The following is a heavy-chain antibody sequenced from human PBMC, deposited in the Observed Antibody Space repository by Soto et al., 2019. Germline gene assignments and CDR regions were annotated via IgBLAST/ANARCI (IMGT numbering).Heavy chain of an antibody. V-gene: IGHV1-69*06. D-gene: IGHD5-18*01. J-gene: IGHJ6*02. CDR1: GGTFSSYA. CDR2: IIPIFGTA. CDR3: ASYRRGYSYGVEYYGMDV. Sequence: ASVKVSCKASGGTFSSYAISWVRQAPGQGLEWMGGIIPIFGTANYAQKFQGRVTITADKSTSTAYMELSSLRSEDTAVYYCASYRRGYSYGVEYYGMDVWGQGTTVTVSS.